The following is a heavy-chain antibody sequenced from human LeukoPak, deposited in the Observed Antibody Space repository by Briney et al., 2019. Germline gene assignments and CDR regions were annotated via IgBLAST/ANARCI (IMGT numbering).Heavy chain of an antibody. CDR2: VYHIGST. D-gene: IGHD3-22*01. Sequence: PSETPSLTCTISGGSISDYYWAWIRQPPGKGLEWIGYVYHIGSTNYSPSLKSRVTISVDTSKNQFSLKLSSVTAADTAVYYCAGGDYYDSSGYWGQGTLVTVSS. J-gene: IGHJ4*02. V-gene: IGHV4-59*01. CDR1: GGSISDYY. CDR3: AGGDYYDSSGY.